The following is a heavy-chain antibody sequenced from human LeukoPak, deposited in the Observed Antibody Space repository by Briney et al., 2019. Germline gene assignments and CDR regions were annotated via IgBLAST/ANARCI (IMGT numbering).Heavy chain of an antibody. D-gene: IGHD5-18*01. J-gene: IGHJ4*02. CDR2: INPNSGGT. CDR3: ARDKRIQLWPDY. CDR1: GYTFTGYY. V-gene: IGHV1-2*02. Sequence: ASVKVSCKASGYTFTGYYMHWVRQAPGQGLEWMGWINPNSGGTNYARKFQGRVTMTRDTSISTAYMELSRLRSDDTAVYYCARDKRIQLWPDYWGQGTLVAVSS.